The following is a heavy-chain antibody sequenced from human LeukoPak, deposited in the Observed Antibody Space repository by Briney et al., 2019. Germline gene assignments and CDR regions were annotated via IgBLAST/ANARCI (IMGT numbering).Heavy chain of an antibody. D-gene: IGHD1-1*01. CDR3: ARQKGNDYYYYYMDV. V-gene: IGHV4-39*07. Sequence: SETLSPTCTVSGGSISSSSYYWGWIRQPPGKGLEWIGSIYYSGSTYYNPSLKSRVTISVDTSKNQFSLKLSSVTAADTAVYYCARQKGNDYYYYYMDVWGKGTTVTVSS. CDR2: IYYSGST. J-gene: IGHJ6*03. CDR1: GGSISSSSYY.